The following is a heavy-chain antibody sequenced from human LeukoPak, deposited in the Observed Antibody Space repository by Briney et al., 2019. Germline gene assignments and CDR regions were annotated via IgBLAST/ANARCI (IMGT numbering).Heavy chain of an antibody. J-gene: IGHJ4*02. CDR2: IYYSGST. CDR1: GGSISSYY. V-gene: IGHV4-59*05. CDR3: ATGRALFY. Sequence: SETLSLTCTVSGGSISSYYWSWIRQPPGKGLEWIGSIYYSGSTYYNPSLKSRVTISVDTSKNQFSLKLSSVTAADTAVYFCATGRALFYWGQGTLVTVSS.